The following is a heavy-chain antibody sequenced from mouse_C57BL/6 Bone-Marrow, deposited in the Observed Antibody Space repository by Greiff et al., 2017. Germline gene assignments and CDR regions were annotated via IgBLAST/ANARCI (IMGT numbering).Heavy chain of an antibody. CDR1: GYTFTSYG. V-gene: IGHV1-81*01. J-gene: IGHJ2*01. Sequence: VQLQESGAELARPGASVKLSCKASGYTFTSYGISWVKQRTGPGLEWIGEIYPRSGNTYYNEKFKGKATLTVDKSSSTAYMELNSLTSEDSAVYYCAREGGLADVDYWGQGTTLTVSS. CDR2: IYPRSGNT. CDR3: AREGGLADVDY. D-gene: IGHD3-3*01.